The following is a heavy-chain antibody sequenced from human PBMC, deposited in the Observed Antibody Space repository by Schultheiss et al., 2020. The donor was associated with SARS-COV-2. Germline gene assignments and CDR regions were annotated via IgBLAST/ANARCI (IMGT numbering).Heavy chain of an antibody. CDR2: INHSGST. CDR3: ARGRVY. CDR1: GGSFSGYY. J-gene: IGHJ4*02. Sequence: SQTLSLTCAVYGGSFSGYYWSWIRQPPGKGLEWIGEINHSGSTNYNPSLKSRVTISVDTSKNQFSLKLSSVTAADTAVYYCARGRVYWGQGTLVTVSS. V-gene: IGHV4-34*01.